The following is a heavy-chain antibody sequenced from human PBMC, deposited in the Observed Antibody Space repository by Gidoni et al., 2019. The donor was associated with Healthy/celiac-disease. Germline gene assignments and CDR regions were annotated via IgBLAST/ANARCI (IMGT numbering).Heavy chain of an antibody. CDR1: GGSFSGYY. D-gene: IGHD5-12*01. Sequence: AVYGGSFSGYYWSWIRQPPGKGLEWIGEINHSGSTNYNPSLKSRVTISVDTSKNQFSLKLSSVTAADTAVYYCARGFARVWWLRGVHYYGMDVWGQGTTVTVSS. CDR3: ARGFARVWWLRGVHYYGMDV. J-gene: IGHJ6*02. V-gene: IGHV4-34*01. CDR2: INHSGST.